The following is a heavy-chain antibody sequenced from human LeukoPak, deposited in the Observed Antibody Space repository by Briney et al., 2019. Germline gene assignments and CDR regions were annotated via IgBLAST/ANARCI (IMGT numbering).Heavy chain of an antibody. CDR2: ISSSGSTI. V-gene: IGHV3-48*03. J-gene: IGHJ6*03. Sequence: TGGSLRLSCAASGFTFSSYEMNWVRQAPGKGLEWVSYISSSGSTIYYADSVKGRFTISRDNAKNSLYLQMNSLRAEDTAVYYCARLPEDIVVVPAARSRYYYYYYMDVWGKGTTVTISS. CDR1: GFTFSSYE. CDR3: ARLPEDIVVVPAARSRYYYYYYMDV. D-gene: IGHD2-2*01.